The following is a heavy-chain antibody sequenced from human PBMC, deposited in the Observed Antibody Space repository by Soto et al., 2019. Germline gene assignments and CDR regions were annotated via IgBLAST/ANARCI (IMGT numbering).Heavy chain of an antibody. CDR2: IIPIFGTA. CDR3: GGHFWSGYYPPDYYYGMDV. J-gene: IGHJ6*02. V-gene: IGHV1-69*12. D-gene: IGHD3-3*02. CDR1: GGTFSSYA. Sequence: QVQLVQSGAEVKKPGSSVKVSCKASGGTFSSYAISWVRQAPGQGLEWMGGIIPIFGTANYAQKFQGRVTIPADESTSTAYMELGSLRSEDTAVYYCGGHFWSGYYPPDYYYGMDVWGQGTTVTVSS.